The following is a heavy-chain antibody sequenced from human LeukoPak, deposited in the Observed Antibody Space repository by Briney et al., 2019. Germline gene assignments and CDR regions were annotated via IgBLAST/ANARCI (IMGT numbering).Heavy chain of an antibody. D-gene: IGHD2-2*01. CDR2: MNPNSGNT. CDR1: GGTFSSYA. Sequence: ASVKVSCKASGGTFSSYAISWVRQAPGQGLEWMGWMNPNSGNTGYAQKFQGRVTMTRNTSISTAYMELSSLKSEDTAVYYCARALRYCSTTSCQYYFDYWGQGTLVTVSS. CDR3: ARALRYCSTTSCQYYFDY. J-gene: IGHJ4*02. V-gene: IGHV1-8*02.